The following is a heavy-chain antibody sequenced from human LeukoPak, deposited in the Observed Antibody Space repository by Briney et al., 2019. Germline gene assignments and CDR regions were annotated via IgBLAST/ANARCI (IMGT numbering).Heavy chain of an antibody. J-gene: IGHJ4*02. CDR1: GGSISSYY. CDR2: IYYSGST. CDR3: ARRAYSSGFDYIDY. V-gene: IGHV4-59*08. D-gene: IGHD6-19*01. Sequence: TSETLSPTCTVSGGSISSYYWSWIRQPPGKGPELIGFIYYSGSTSYNPSLKSRVTISVDTSKSQFSLKLSSVIAADTAVYYCARRAYSSGFDYIDYWGQGTLVTVSS.